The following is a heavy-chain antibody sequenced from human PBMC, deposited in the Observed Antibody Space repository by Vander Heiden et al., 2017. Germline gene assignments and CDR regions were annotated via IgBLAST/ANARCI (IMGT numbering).Heavy chain of an antibody. J-gene: IGHJ4*02. CDR1: GGSISSSSYY. D-gene: IGHD4-17*01. V-gene: IGHV4-39*01. CDR3: ARHVRNGDYLL. CDR2: IYYSGST. Sequence: QLQLQESGPGLVKPSETLSLTCPVSGGSISSSSYYWGWIRQPPGKGLEWIGNIYYSGSTYYNPSLKSRVTISVDTSKNQFSLKLTSVTAADTAVYYCARHVRNGDYLLWGQGTLVTVSS.